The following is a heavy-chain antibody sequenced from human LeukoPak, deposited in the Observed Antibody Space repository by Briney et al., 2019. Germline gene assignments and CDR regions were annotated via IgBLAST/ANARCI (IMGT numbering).Heavy chain of an antibody. CDR1: GFTFRSYA. D-gene: IGHD6-19*01. J-gene: IGHJ4*02. CDR2: ISGSGGST. CDR3: ARGGLGSAFDN. Sequence: GSLRLSCAASGFTFRSYALSWVRQAPGKGLECVSAISGSGGSTYSADSLKGRFTISRDNSKNTLYLQINSLRADDTAVFYCARGGLGSAFDNWGQGTLVTVSS. V-gene: IGHV3-23*01.